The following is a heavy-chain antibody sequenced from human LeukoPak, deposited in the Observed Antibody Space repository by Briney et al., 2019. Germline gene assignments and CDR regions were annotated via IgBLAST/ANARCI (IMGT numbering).Heavy chain of an antibody. CDR3: ARGYEGLTHHYLDV. CDR2: ISYDGSNK. D-gene: IGHD3-9*01. Sequence: GRSLRLSCAASGFTFNSYGMHWVRQAPGKGLEWVAVISYDGSNKYYADSVKGRFTISRDNSKNTLYLQMGSLRAEDMAVYYCARGYEGLTHHYLDVWGKGTTVTVSS. J-gene: IGHJ6*03. CDR1: GFTFNSYG. V-gene: IGHV3-30*03.